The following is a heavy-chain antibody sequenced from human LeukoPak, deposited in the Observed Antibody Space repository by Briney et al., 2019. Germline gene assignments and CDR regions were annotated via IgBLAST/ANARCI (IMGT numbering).Heavy chain of an antibody. D-gene: IGHD5-12*01. CDR3: ARVGYMPTTTDY. Sequence: ASVKVSCKASGYTFTSYDINWVRQAPGQGLEWMGWMNPNSGNTGYAQKFQGRVTMTRNTSISTAYMELSSLRSEDTAVYYCARVGYMPTTTDYWGQGTLVTVSS. CDR2: MNPNSGNT. V-gene: IGHV1-8*01. J-gene: IGHJ4*02. CDR1: GYTFTSYD.